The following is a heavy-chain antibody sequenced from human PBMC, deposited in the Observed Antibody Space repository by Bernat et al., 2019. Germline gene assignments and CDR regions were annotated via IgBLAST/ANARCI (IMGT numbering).Heavy chain of an antibody. CDR2: NGRSGNT. CDR1: GFTFSSHG. Sequence: EVQLLESGGGLVQPGESLRLSCAASGFTFSSHGMSWVRQAPGKGLEWVSSNGRSGNTYYSDSAKGRFTISRDNSKNTLSLQMNTLRAEDTAVYYCATRGPTGSYFFDSWGQGTLVTVSS. D-gene: IGHD3-10*01. J-gene: IGHJ4*02. V-gene: IGHV3-23*01. CDR3: ATRGPTGSYFFDS.